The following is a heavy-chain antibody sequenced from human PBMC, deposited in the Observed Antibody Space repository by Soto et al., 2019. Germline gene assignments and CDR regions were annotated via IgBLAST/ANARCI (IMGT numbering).Heavy chain of an antibody. CDR3: ATGVLGWFSS. CDR2: FDPEDGET. CDR1: GCTLTELS. Sequence: ASVKVSCKVSGCTLTELSMHWLRQAPGKGLEWMGGFDPEDGETIYAQKFQGRVTMTEDTSTDTAYMELSSLRSEDTAVYYRATGVLGWFSSWGQGHLGTFSS. V-gene: IGHV1-24*01. J-gene: IGHJ5*01.